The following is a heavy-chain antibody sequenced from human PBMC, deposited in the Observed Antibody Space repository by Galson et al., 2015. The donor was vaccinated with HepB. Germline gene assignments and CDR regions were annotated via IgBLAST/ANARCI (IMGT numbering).Heavy chain of an antibody. D-gene: IGHD3-3*01. CDR3: ARHNRRRTIFGVVSPYGMDV. CDR2: IYYSGST. CDR1: GGSINSYY. J-gene: IGHJ6*02. V-gene: IGHV4-59*08. Sequence: LTCTVSGGSINSYYWSWIRQPPGKGLEWIGYIYYSGSTNYNPSLKSRVTISVDTSKNQFSPKLSSVTAADTAVYYCARHNRRRTIFGVVSPYGMDVWGQGTTVTVSS.